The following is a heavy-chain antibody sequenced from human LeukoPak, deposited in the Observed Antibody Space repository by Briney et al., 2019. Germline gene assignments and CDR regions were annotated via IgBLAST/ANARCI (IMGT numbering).Heavy chain of an antibody. Sequence: ASVEVSCKASGYTFTSYAMHWVRQAPGQRLEWMEWINAGNGNTKYSQKFQGRVTITRDTSASTAYMELSSLRSEDTAVYYCARSQPSGGYYYYGMDVWGKGTTVTVSS. V-gene: IGHV1-3*01. CDR3: ARSQPSGGYYYYGMDV. J-gene: IGHJ6*04. CDR2: INAGNGNT. D-gene: IGHD6-25*01. CDR1: GYTFTSYA.